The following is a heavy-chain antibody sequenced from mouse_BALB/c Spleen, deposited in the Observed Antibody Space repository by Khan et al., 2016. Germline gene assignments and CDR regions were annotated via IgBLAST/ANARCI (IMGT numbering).Heavy chain of an antibody. J-gene: IGHJ4*01. D-gene: IGHD6-1*01. Sequence: EVQLQESGPELMKPGASVKISCKASGYSFTSYYMHWVKQSHGKSLEWIGYIDPFNGGTSYNQKFKGKATLTVDKSSSTAYMHLSSLTSEDSAVYYGASSTQCFYAMDYWGQGTSVTISS. CDR3: ASSTQCFYAMDY. V-gene: IGHV1S135*01. CDR2: IDPFNGGT. CDR1: GYSFTSYY.